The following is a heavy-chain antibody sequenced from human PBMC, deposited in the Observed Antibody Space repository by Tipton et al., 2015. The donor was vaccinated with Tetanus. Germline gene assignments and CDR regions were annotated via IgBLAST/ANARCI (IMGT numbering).Heavy chain of an antibody. J-gene: IGHJ3*02. CDR1: GGSTRDFY. Sequence: GLVKPSENLSLNCTVSGGSTRDFYWTWIRQAAGKRLEWIGRIYTSRITIYNPSLKSRVSMSMDTSRNQFSLELSSVTAADTAVYYCARALRYSTRGGWDDAFDIWGQGTMVTVSS. V-gene: IGHV4-4*07. CDR3: ARALRYSTRGGWDDAFDI. D-gene: IGHD2-8*02. CDR2: IYTSRIT.